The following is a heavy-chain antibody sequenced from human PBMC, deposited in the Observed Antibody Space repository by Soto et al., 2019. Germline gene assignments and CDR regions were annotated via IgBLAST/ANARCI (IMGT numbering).Heavy chain of an antibody. Sequence: EVQLLESGGGLVQPGGSLRLSCAASGFSFVNYAMNWVRQAPGKGLEWVSGLSGSGTSTYYADSVKGRFTISRDNSRDTLFLQMNSLTADDTAGYYCAKATTNGGWFNPFDSWGKGALVTVSS. D-gene: IGHD6-19*01. J-gene: IGHJ4*02. CDR2: LSGSGTST. V-gene: IGHV3-23*01. CDR1: GFSFVNYA. CDR3: AKATTNGGWFNPFDS.